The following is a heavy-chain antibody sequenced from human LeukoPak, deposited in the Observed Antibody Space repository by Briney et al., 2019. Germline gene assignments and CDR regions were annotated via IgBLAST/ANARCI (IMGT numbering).Heavy chain of an antibody. Sequence: KPSETLSLTCTVSGGSISSYYWSWIRQPPGKGLEWIGYIYYSGSTNYNPSLKSRVTISVDTSKNQFSLKLSSVTAADTAVYYCARLETYCGGDCYLGFDYWGQGTLVTVSS. J-gene: IGHJ4*02. D-gene: IGHD2-21*02. V-gene: IGHV4-59*08. CDR3: ARLETYCGGDCYLGFDY. CDR1: GGSISSYY. CDR2: IYYSGST.